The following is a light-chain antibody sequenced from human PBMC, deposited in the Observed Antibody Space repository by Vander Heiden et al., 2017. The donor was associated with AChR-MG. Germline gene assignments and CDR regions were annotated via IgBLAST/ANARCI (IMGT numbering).Light chain of an antibody. CDR2: DVT. Sequence: QSALTQPRSVSGSPGQSVTISSTRTSSDVGGYSYVSWYQQHPGKAPKLMIYDVTKRPSGVPDRFSGSKSGNTASLTISGLQAEDEADYYCCSYAGSPTFVVFGGGTKLTVL. CDR1: SSDVGGYSY. J-gene: IGLJ2*01. CDR3: CSYAGSPTFVV. V-gene: IGLV2-11*01.